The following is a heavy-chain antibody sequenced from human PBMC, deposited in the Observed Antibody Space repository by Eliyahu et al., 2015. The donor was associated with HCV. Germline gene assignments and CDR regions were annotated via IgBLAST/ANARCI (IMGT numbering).Heavy chain of an antibody. CDR3: ARVVPAAIDYYYGMDV. Sequence: QVQLVQSGAEVKKPGSSVKVSCKASGGTFSSYAISWVRQAPGQGLEWMGGIIPIFGTANYAQKFQGRVTITADESTSTAYMELSSLRSEDTAVYYCARVVPAAIDYYYGMDVWGQGTTVTVSS. CDR1: GGTFSSYA. CDR2: IIPIFGTA. D-gene: IGHD2-2*02. V-gene: IGHV1-69*01. J-gene: IGHJ6*02.